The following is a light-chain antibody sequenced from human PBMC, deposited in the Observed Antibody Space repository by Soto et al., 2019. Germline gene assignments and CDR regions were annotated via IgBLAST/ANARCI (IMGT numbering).Light chain of an antibody. CDR1: SSNIGANYD. Sequence: QSVLTQPPSVSGAPGQRVTISCTGSSSNIGANYDVHWYQHLPGTAPKLLIYTNTNRPSGVPDRFSGSKSGTSASLAITGLQAEDEADYYCQSYDSSLSGYVVGTGPKVTVL. CDR2: TNT. CDR3: QSYDSSLSGYV. V-gene: IGLV1-40*01. J-gene: IGLJ1*01.